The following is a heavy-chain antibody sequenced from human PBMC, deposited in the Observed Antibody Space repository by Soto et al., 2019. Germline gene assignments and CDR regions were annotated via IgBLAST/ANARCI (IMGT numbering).Heavy chain of an antibody. Sequence: GASVKVSCKASGYTFTSYGISWVRQAPGQGLEWMGWISAYNGNTNYAQKLQGRVTMTTDTSTSTAYMELRSLRSDDTAVYYCARDRVVVVAATPRPPFDPWGQGTLVTVSS. CDR3: ARDRVVVVAATPRPPFDP. J-gene: IGHJ5*02. CDR2: ISAYNGNT. D-gene: IGHD2-15*01. V-gene: IGHV1-18*01. CDR1: GYTFTSYG.